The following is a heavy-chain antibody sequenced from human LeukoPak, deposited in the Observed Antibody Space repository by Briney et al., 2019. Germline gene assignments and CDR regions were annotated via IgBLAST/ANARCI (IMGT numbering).Heavy chain of an antibody. J-gene: IGHJ4*02. D-gene: IGHD3-10*01. Sequence: PGGSLRLSCAASGFTFSSYSMNWVRQAPGKGLEWVSYISRSSSTIYYADSVKGRFTISRDNAKNTVYLQMNSLRAEDTAVYYCARGRSGSYGFFDYWSLGNLVTVSS. CDR3: ARGRSGSYGFFDY. CDR2: ISRSSSTI. V-gene: IGHV3-48*04. CDR1: GFTFSSYS.